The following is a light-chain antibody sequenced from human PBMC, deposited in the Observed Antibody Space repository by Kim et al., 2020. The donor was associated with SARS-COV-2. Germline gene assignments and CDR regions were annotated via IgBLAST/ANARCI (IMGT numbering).Light chain of an antibody. CDR2: DVS. CDR3: SSHTTSSTYV. J-gene: IGLJ1*01. V-gene: IGLV2-14*03. CDR1: SMDVGYYSS. Sequence: GQSITISCTGTSMDVGYYSSVSWYQQHPGKAPKLIMYDVSERASGVSNRFSGSQSGNTASLTISGLRAEDEADYYCSSHTTSSTYVFGSGTKVTVL.